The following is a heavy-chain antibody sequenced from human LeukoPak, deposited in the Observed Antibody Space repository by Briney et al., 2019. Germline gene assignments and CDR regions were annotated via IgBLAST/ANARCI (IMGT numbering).Heavy chain of an antibody. V-gene: IGHV3-7*01. CDR2: INQDGSEK. CDR3: ARATRLPDY. CDR1: GFTFSTPW. Sequence: GGPLRLSCIVSGFTFSTPWMSGVPQAPGKGPEWVAIINQDGSEKIYVDSLRGRFTISRDNAKDSLYLQMHSLRVEDTAVYYCARATRLPDYWGQGTLVSVP. D-gene: IGHD3-16*01. J-gene: IGHJ4*02.